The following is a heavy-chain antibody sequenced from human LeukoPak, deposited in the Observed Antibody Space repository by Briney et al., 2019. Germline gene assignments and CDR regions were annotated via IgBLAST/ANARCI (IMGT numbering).Heavy chain of an antibody. CDR3: AREGYYGSGSPPSLYFDY. J-gene: IGHJ4*02. CDR1: GFTFSSYW. Sequence: GGSLRLSCAASGFTFSSYWMNWARQAPGKGLEWVASINHNGNVNYYVDSVKGRFTISRDNSRSTLYLQMNSLRPEDTAIYYCAREGYYGSGSPPSLYFDYWGQGTLVTVSS. CDR2: INHNGNVN. V-gene: IGHV3-7*01. D-gene: IGHD3-10*01.